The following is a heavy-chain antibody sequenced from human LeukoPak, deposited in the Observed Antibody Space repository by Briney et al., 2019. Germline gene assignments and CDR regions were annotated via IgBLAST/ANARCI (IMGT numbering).Heavy chain of an antibody. CDR1: GYTFTGYY. CDR3: AREAYDYGDDSREPNFDY. V-gene: IGHV1-2*02. J-gene: IGHJ4*02. CDR2: INPNSGGT. Sequence: GASVKVSCKASGYTFTGYYMHWVRQAPGQGLEWMGWINPNSGGTDYAQKFQGRVTMPRDTSISTAYMELSRLRSDDTAVYYCAREAYDYGDDSREPNFDYWGQGTLVTVSS. D-gene: IGHD4-17*01.